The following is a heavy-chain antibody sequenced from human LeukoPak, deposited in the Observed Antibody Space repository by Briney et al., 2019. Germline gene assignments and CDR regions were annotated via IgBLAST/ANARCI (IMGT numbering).Heavy chain of an antibody. J-gene: IGHJ2*01. CDR1: GYNFINYG. CDR2: ISAYNGNT. D-gene: IGHD5-12*01. V-gene: IGHV1-18*04. Sequence: ASVKVSCKAPGYNFINYGFSWVRQAPGQGLEWMGWISAYNGNTNYLQRFQGRVTMTTDTSTNTVYMELRSLRSDDTAMYYCVRLPTNSRVSGYDPQWYFDLWGRGTLVTVSS. CDR3: VRLPTNSRVSGYDPQWYFDL.